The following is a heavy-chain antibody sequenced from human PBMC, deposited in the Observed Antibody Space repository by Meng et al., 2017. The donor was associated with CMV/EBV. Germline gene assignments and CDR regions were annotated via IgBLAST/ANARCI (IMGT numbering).Heavy chain of an antibody. CDR3: ARDPYSSGWYGHFDY. D-gene: IGHD6-19*01. CDR2: ISSSSSYI. CDR1: GYTFISYD. J-gene: IGHJ4*02. Sequence: SCKASGYTFISYDINWVRQAPGKGLEWVSSISSSSSYIYYADSVKGRFTISRDNAKNSLYLQMNSLRAEDTAVYYCARDPYSSGWYGHFDYWGQGTLVTVSS. V-gene: IGHV3-21*01.